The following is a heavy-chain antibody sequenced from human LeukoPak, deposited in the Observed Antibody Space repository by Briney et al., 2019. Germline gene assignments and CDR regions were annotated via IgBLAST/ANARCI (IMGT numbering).Heavy chain of an antibody. CDR3: AKREYNFWSGYFF. V-gene: IGHV3-23*01. CDR2: INDSGGST. CDR1: GFTFSSYA. D-gene: IGHD3-3*01. J-gene: IGHJ4*02. Sequence: GGSLRLSCAASGFTFSSYAMTWVRQAPGKGLEWVSSINDSGGSTYYADSVKGRFTISRDNSKNTLYLQMNSLRAEDTAVYYCAKREYNFWSGYFFWGQGTLVAVSS.